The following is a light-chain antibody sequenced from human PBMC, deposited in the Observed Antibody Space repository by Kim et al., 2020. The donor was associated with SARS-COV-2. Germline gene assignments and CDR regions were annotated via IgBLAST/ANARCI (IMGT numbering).Light chain of an antibody. CDR3: AAWDDRLTGLYV. CDR2: DNN. Sequence: VTISCSRSSSNIGSNTVSWYQHLPGTAPNLLIYDNNQRPSGVPDRFSGSKSGTSASLAISGLQSDDEADYYCAAWDDRLTGLYVFGTGTKVTVL. J-gene: IGLJ1*01. CDR1: SSNIGSNT. V-gene: IGLV1-44*01.